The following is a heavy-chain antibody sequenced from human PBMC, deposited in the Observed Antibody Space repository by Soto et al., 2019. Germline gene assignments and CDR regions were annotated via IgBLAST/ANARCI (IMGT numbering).Heavy chain of an antibody. D-gene: IGHD3-22*01. CDR2: IKEDGSEK. V-gene: IGHV3-7*01. CDR1: GFTFSNYW. CDR3: ARVKYDRSGYYGH. Sequence: GGSLRLSCAASGFTFSNYWMSWVRQAPGKGLEWVASIKEDGSEKYYVDSVKGRFTVSRDNAKNSLYLQMNSLRAEDTAVYYCARVKYDRSGYYGHWGQGTLVTVSS. J-gene: IGHJ4*02.